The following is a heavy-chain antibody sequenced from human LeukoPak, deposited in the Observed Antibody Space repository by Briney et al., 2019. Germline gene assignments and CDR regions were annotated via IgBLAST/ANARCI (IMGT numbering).Heavy chain of an antibody. J-gene: IGHJ5*02. Sequence: ASVKVSCKASGYTFTAYYIYWMRQAPGQGLEWVGWINSNSGGTNYAQKFQGRVTMTRDTSISTAYMELSRLRSDDTAVYYCARDRAIVVVPAAHRPYNWFDPWGQGTLVTVSS. CDR3: ARDRAIVVVPAAHRPYNWFDP. CDR1: GYTFTAYY. CDR2: INSNSGGT. V-gene: IGHV1-2*02. D-gene: IGHD2-2*01.